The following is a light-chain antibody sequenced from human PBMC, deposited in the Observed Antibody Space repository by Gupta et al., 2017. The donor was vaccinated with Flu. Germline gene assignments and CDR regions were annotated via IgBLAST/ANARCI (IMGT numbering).Light chain of an antibody. V-gene: IGKV1-8*01. CDR2: DAS. Sequence: PSSCSASTGDRVTITCRASQGISSYLAWYQQKPGKAPKLLIYDASTVQSGVPSRFSGSGSGTDFTLTISCLQSEDFASYYCQQKDSSPFTFGHGTKVDIK. J-gene: IGKJ3*01. CDR3: QQKDSSPFT. CDR1: QGISSY.